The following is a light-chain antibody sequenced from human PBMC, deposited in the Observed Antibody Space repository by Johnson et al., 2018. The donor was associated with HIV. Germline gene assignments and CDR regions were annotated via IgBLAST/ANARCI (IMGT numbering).Light chain of an antibody. CDR3: GTWDSSLSAL. J-gene: IGLJ1*01. V-gene: IGLV1-51*02. Sequence: VLTQPPSVSAATGQDVIISCSGSTSNVGNNFVSWYQQFPGRAPKLLIYENDKRPSAIPDRFPGSKSGAPATLGITGLQTGDEADSYCGTWDSSLSALFGTGTKVTVL. CDR1: TSNVGNNF. CDR2: END.